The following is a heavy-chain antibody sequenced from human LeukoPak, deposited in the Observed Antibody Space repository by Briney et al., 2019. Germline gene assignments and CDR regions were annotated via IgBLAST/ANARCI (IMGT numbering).Heavy chain of an antibody. CDR1: GFTFSSYW. V-gene: IGHV3-7*01. CDR3: ARTPNYYDSSGYYLTGFDP. Sequence: GGSLRLSCAASGFTFSSYWMSWVRQAPGKGLEWVANIKQDGSEKYYVDSVKGRFTISRDNAKNSLYLQMNSLRAEDTAVYYCARTPNYYDSSGYYLTGFDPWGQGTLVPVSS. J-gene: IGHJ5*02. CDR2: IKQDGSEK. D-gene: IGHD3-22*01.